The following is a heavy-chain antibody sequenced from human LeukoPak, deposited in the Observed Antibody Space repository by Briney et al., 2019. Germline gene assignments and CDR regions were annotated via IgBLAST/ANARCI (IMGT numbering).Heavy chain of an antibody. CDR1: GFTVSSNY. CDR2: IYTGGST. D-gene: IGHD1-26*01. CDR3: ARVSRMLGTSTLDN. V-gene: IGHV3-66*01. J-gene: IGHJ4*02. Sequence: GGSLRLSCAASGFTVSSNYMSWVRQAPGKGLEWFSVIYTGGSTYYADSVKGRFTISRDYSKNTLYLQMNSLRAEDTALYYCARVSRMLGTSTLDNWGQGTLVTVSS.